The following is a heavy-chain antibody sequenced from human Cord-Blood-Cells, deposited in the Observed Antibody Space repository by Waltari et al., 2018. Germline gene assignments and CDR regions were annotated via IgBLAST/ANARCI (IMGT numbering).Heavy chain of an antibody. CDR3: ARVNWGSGNYFDY. V-gene: IGHV3-21*01. CDR1: GCTFSRYS. J-gene: IGHJ4*02. CDR2: ISSSSSYI. D-gene: IGHD7-27*01. Sequence: EVQLVESGGGLVKPGGSLRLSCADSGCTFSRYSMNWVRRAPGKGLEWVSSISSSSSYIYYADSVKGRFTISRDNAKNSLYLQMNSLRAEDTAVYYCARVNWGSGNYFDYWGQGTLVTVSS.